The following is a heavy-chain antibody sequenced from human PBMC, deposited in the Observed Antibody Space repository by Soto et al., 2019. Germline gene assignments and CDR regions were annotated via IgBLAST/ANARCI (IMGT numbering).Heavy chain of an antibody. CDR2: IYYSGST. CDR1: GGSISSGGYY. CDR3: ARDGLRCSSTSCYPTNWFDP. J-gene: IGHJ5*02. Sequence: QVQLQESGPGLVKPSQTLSLTCTVSGGSISSGGYYWSWIRQHPGKGLEWIGYIYYSGSTYYNPSLKSRVTRSVDTSKNQFSLKLSSVTAADTAVYYCARDGLRCSSTSCYPTNWFDPWGQGTLVTVSS. V-gene: IGHV4-31*03. D-gene: IGHD2-2*01.